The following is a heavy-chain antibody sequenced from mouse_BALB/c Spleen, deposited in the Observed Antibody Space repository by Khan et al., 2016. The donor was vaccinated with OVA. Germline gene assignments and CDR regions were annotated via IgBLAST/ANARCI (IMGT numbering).Heavy chain of an antibody. CDR3: ARSPTSITRFSY. Sequence: QVQLKQSGAELAKPGASVKMSCKASGYTFTSYWMHWVKQRPGQGLEWIGFINPTTGYTEYNQKFKDKATLTADKSSSTAYMQLSSLTSDDSAVYYCARSPTSITRFSYWGQGTLVTVSA. CDR1: GYTFTSYW. J-gene: IGHJ3*01. D-gene: IGHD2-4*01. V-gene: IGHV1-7*01. CDR2: INPTTGYT.